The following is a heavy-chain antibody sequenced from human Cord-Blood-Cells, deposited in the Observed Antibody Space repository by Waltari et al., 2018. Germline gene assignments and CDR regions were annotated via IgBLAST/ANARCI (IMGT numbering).Heavy chain of an antibody. Sequence: QVQLVQSGAEVKKPGASVQVSCKASGYTFPSYDIHWVRQAPGHGLEWMGWMNPNSGNTGYAQKFQGRVTMTRNTSISTAYMELSSLRSEDTAVYYCARGPYAFRELLYYYYGMDVWGQGTTVTVSS. J-gene: IGHJ6*02. CDR2: MNPNSGNT. CDR1: GYTFPSYD. V-gene: IGHV1-8*01. CDR3: ARGPYAFRELLYYYYGMDV. D-gene: IGHD3-10*01.